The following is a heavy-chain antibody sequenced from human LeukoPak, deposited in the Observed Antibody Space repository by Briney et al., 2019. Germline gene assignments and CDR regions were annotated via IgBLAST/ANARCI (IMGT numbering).Heavy chain of an antibody. D-gene: IGHD4/OR15-4a*01. Sequence: GGSLRLSCTVSGFTVSSNSMSWVRQAPGKGLEWVSFIYSGGNTHYSDSLKGRFTISRDNSKNTLYLQMNSLRVEDTAVYYCARRAGAYSHPYDYWGQGTLVTVSS. CDR1: GFTVSSNS. V-gene: IGHV3-53*01. CDR2: IYSGGNT. J-gene: IGHJ4*02. CDR3: ARRAGAYSHPYDY.